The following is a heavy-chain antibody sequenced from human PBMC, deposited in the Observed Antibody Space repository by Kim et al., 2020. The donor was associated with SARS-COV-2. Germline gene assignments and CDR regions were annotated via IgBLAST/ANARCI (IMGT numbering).Heavy chain of an antibody. CDR3: SREPGNTFYFDR. CDR1: GYTFTSYL. Sequence: ASVKVSCKASGYTFTSYLIHWLRQAPGQGLEWMGAINPGGDFTRYAQNFQGRITMTSDTSTSTAYMEVSSLRSEDTAVYYGSREPGNTFYFDRWGQGTLV. J-gene: IGHJ4*02. V-gene: IGHV1-46*03. CDR2: INPGGDFT.